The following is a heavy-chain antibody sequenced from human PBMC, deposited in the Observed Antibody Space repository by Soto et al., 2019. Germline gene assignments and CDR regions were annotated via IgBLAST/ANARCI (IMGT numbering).Heavy chain of an antibody. CDR2: ISTHNGNT. D-gene: IGHD3-3*01. Sequence: XSVKVSCNASVFSSSGISWLRQAPGQRLEWMGWISTHNGNTIYAQKFQGRVIMTMDTSTTTVYMELRSLRPDDTAVYLCAREGILGLFDAYDLWGQGTMVT. J-gene: IGHJ3*01. CDR3: AREGILGLFDAYDL. V-gene: IGHV1-18*04. CDR1: VFSSSG.